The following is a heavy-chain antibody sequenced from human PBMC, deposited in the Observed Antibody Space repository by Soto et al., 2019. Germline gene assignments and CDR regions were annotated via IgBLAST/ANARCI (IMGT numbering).Heavy chain of an antibody. V-gene: IGHV1-69*08. D-gene: IGHD6-13*01. J-gene: IGHJ6*02. CDR1: GGTFSSYT. CDR3: AREMYSSTSYYYYYGMDV. CDR2: IIPILGVA. Sequence: VHLVQSGAEVKEPWSSVKVSCKASGGTFSSYTINWVRQAPGQGLEWMGRIIPILGVANYAQKFQGRVTITADKSTSTAYMELSSLRSEDTAVYYCAREMYSSTSYYYYYGMDVWGQGTTVTVSS.